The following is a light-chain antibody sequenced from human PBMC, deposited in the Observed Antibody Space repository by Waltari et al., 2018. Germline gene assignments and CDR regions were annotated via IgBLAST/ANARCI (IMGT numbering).Light chain of an antibody. Sequence: DIVMTQSPDSLAVSLGERATIHCKSSQSVFYSGNNKNYLAWYQQKPGQPPKLLIYWASTRESGVPDRFSGSGSGTDFTLTISSLQAEDVAVYYCQQYYSSPDTFGPGTKVDIK. CDR1: QSVFYSGNNKNY. V-gene: IGKV4-1*01. CDR2: WAS. J-gene: IGKJ3*01. CDR3: QQYYSSPDT.